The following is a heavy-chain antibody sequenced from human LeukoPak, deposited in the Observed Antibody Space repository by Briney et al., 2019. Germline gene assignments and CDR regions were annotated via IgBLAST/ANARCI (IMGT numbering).Heavy chain of an antibody. V-gene: IGHV1-8*01. J-gene: IGHJ4*02. CDR2: MNPNSGNT. D-gene: IGHD3-22*01. Sequence: ASVKVSCKASGYTFTSYDINWVRQATGQGLEWMGWMNPNSGNTGYAQKFQGRVTITRNTSISTAYMHLSSLSSDDTAVYYCARAYYESSAYRHAVYFDYWGQGTLVTVSS. CDR1: GYTFTSYD. CDR3: ARAYYESSAYRHAVYFDY.